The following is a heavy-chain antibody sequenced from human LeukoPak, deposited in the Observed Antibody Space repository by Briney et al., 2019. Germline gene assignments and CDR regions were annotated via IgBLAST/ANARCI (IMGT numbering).Heavy chain of an antibody. CDR2: INSNGSSK. V-gene: IGHV3-74*01. J-gene: IGHJ5*02. CDR1: GFTFSSYC. D-gene: IGHD2-2*01. CDR3: ARGSIPAAIVNRSNWFDP. Sequence: GGALRLSCAASGFTFSSYCMHWVRQAPGKGLVGVSRINSNGSSKNYADSLKGRFTISRGNGKNTMYMQMHSMRAEDTAVYYCARGSIPAAIVNRSNWFDPWGQGTLVTVSS.